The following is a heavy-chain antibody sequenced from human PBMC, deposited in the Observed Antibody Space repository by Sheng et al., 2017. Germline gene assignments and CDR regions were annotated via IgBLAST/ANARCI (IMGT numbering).Heavy chain of an antibody. Sequence: QVQLQQWGAGLLKPSETLSLTCAVYGGSFSGYYWSWIRQPPGKGLELIGEINHSGSTNYNPSLKSRVTISVDTSKNQFSLKLSSVTAADTAVYYCARRSRGYYYGYNWFDPVGPGNPGHRPPQ. J-gene: IGHJ5*02. CDR2: INHSGST. V-gene: IGHV4-34*01. D-gene: IGHD3-22*01. CDR1: GGSFSGYY. CDR3: ARRSRGYYYGYNWFDP.